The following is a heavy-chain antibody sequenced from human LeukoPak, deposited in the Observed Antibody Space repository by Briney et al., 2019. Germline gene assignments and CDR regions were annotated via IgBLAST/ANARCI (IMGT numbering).Heavy chain of an antibody. CDR3: ARHYDILTGYYKLDY. V-gene: IGHV3-23*01. Sequence: GGSLRLSCAVSGFAFGSEAMSWVRQSPARGLEWVASISPGGGTTYYADYVKGRFTISRDNSKNSLFVQMNSLRAEDTAVYYCARHYDILTGYYKLDYWGQGTLVTVSS. J-gene: IGHJ4*02. CDR1: GFAFGSEA. CDR2: ISPGGGTT. D-gene: IGHD3-9*01.